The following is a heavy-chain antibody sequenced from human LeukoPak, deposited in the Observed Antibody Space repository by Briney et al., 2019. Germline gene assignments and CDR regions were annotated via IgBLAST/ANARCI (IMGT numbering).Heavy chain of an antibody. D-gene: IGHD4-17*01. Sequence: SVKVSCKASGGTFSSYAIIWVRQAPGQGLEWMGRIIPILGIANYAQKFQGRVTITADRSTSTAYMELSSLRSEDTAVYYCARTTVTTLGVDYWGQGTLVTVSS. V-gene: IGHV1-69*04. J-gene: IGHJ4*02. CDR1: GGTFSSYA. CDR2: IIPILGIA. CDR3: ARTTVTTLGVDY.